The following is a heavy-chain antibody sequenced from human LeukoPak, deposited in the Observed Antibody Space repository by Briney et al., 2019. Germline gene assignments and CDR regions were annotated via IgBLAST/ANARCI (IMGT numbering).Heavy chain of an antibody. V-gene: IGHV3-30*04. J-gene: IGHJ4*02. D-gene: IGHD2-2*01. CDR3: AREGGRYCSSTSCPGIDY. CDR1: GFTFSGYA. CDR2: ISYDGSNK. Sequence: GGSLRLSCAASGFTFSGYAMHWVRQAPGKGLEWVAVISYDGSNKYYADSVKGRFTISRDNSKNTLYLQMNSLRAEDTAVYYCAREGGRYCSSTSCPGIDYWGQGTLVTVSS.